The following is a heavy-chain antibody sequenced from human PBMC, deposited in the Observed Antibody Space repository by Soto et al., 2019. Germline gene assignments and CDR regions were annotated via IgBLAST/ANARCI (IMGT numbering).Heavy chain of an antibody. CDR1: GGSISSYY. V-gene: IGHV4-34*01. CDR2: INHSGST. D-gene: IGHD1-1*01. Sequence: SETLSLTCTVSGGSISSYYWSWIRQPPGKGLGWIGEINHSGSTNYNPSLKSRVTISVDTSKNQFSLKLSSVTAADTAVYYCARVNTIPPYYYYYMYVWGKGTTVTVSS. J-gene: IGHJ6*03. CDR3: ARVNTIPPYYYYYMYV.